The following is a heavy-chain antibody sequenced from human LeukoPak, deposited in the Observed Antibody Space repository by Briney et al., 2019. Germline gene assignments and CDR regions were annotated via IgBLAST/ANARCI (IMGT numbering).Heavy chain of an antibody. V-gene: IGHV4-59*08. CDR1: GGFISSYY. CDR2: INYNGRT. Sequence: ASETLSLTCTVSGGFISSYYWSWIRQSPGTGLEWIGYINYNGRTEYNPSLKSRVTISVDASKNQFSLKLSSVTAADTAVYYCATLPTGYSSSWLDYWGQGTLVTVSS. CDR3: ATLPTGYSSSWLDY. D-gene: IGHD6-13*01. J-gene: IGHJ4*02.